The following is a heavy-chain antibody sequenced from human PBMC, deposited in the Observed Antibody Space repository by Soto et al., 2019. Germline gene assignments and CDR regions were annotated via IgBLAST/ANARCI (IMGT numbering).Heavy chain of an antibody. CDR3: ARDNPSGYGDC. J-gene: IGHJ4*02. CDR2: ISSSSSTI. D-gene: IGHD5-12*01. V-gene: IGHV3-48*01. Sequence: EVQLVESGGGLVQPGGSLRLSCAASGFTFSSHSMNWVRQAPGKGLEWVSYISSSSSTIYYADSVKGRFTISRDNAKNSLSLQMNCLRAEDTAVYYCARDNPSGYGDCWGQGTLVTVSS. CDR1: GFTFSSHS.